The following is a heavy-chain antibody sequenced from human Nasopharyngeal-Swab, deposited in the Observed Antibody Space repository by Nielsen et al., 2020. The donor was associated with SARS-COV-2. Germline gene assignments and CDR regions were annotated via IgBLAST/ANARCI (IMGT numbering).Heavy chain of an antibody. CDR2: ISGSGGST. CDR1: GFTFSSYA. Sequence: GESLKISCAASGFTFSSYAMSWVRQAPGKGLEWVSAISGSGGSTYYADSVKGRFTISRDNSKNTLYLQRNSLRAEDTAVYYCAKADTAMVGYNWFDPWGQGTLVTVSS. D-gene: IGHD5-18*01. V-gene: IGHV3-23*01. CDR3: AKADTAMVGYNWFDP. J-gene: IGHJ5*02.